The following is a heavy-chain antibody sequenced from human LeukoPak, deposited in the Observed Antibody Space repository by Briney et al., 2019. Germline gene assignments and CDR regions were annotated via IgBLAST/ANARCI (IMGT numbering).Heavy chain of an antibody. D-gene: IGHD3-3*01. J-gene: IGHJ1*01. CDR3: ARDPGITIFGVATGYFQH. V-gene: IGHV3-7*01. CDR2: IKQDGSEK. CDR1: GFTFSNYG. Sequence: GGSLGLSCAASGFTFSNYGMHWVRQAPGKGLEWVANIKQDGSEKYYVDSVKGRFTISRDNAKNSLYLQMNSLRAEDTAVYYCARDPGITIFGVATGYFQHWGQGTLVTVSS.